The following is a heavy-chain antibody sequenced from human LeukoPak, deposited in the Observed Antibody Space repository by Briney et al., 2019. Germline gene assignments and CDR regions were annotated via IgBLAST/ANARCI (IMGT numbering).Heavy chain of an antibody. D-gene: IGHD6-19*01. V-gene: IGHV3-23*01. Sequence: PGGSLRLSCAGSGFTFTSYAMSWVRQAPGKGLEWVSAITGTGGSTYYAASVKGRFTVSRDNSKNTLYLQMSSLRAEDTAMYYCAKVRDTRDWYKDAFDIWGQGTRVTVSS. CDR1: GFTFTSYA. J-gene: IGHJ3*02. CDR3: AKVRDTRDWYKDAFDI. CDR2: ITGTGGST.